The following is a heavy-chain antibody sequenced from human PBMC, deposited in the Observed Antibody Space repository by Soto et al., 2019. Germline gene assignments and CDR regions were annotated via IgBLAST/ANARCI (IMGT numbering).Heavy chain of an antibody. CDR2: IYSGGST. CDR1: GFTVSSNY. D-gene: IGHD3-9*01. CDR3: ARDSFGSSSILTGPDGGFDP. Sequence: PGGSLRLSCAASGFTVSSNYMSWVRQAPGKGLEWVSVIYSGGSTYYADSVKGRFTISRDNSKNTLYLQMNSLRAEDTAVYYCARDSFGSSSILTGPDGGFDPWGQGTLVTVSS. J-gene: IGHJ5*02. V-gene: IGHV3-66*01.